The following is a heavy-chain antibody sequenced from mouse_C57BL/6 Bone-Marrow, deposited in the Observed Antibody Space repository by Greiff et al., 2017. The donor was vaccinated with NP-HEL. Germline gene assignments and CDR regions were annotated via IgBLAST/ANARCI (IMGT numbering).Heavy chain of an antibody. CDR1: GFNIKDDY. V-gene: IGHV14-4*01. CDR2: IDPENGDT. CDR3: TTNYGSSLWYFDV. J-gene: IGHJ1*03. D-gene: IGHD1-1*01. Sequence: VHVKQSGAELVRPGASVKLSCTASGFNIKDDYMHWVKQRPEQGLEWIGWIDPENGDTEYASKFQGKATITADTSSNTAYLQLSSLTSEDTAVYYCTTNYGSSLWYFDVWGTGTTVTVSS.